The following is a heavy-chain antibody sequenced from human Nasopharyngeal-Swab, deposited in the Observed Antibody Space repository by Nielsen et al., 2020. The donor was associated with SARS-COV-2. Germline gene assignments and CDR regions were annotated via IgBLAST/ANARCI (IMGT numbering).Heavy chain of an antibody. CDR1: GGSFSTYY. CDR2: IKHRRSI. D-gene: IGHD6-6*01. CDR3: AGVPSSSMSYLFDP. V-gene: IGHV4-34*01. Sequence: GSLRLSCAVYGGSFSTYYWSWIRQPPGKGLEWIGEIKHRRSINYNPSLKSRVTISVDTSKNQFSLKLSSVTAADTAVYYCAGVPSSSMSYLFDPWGQGTLVTVSS. J-gene: IGHJ5*02.